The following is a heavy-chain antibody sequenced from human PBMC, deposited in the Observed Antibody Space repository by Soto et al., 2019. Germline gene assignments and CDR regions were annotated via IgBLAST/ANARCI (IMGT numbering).Heavy chain of an antibody. D-gene: IGHD3-22*01. J-gene: IGHJ3*02. CDR2: IYYSGST. CDR1: GGSISSYY. Sequence: SETLSLTCTVSGGSISSYYWSWIRQPPGKGLEWIGYIYYSGSTNYNPSLKSRVTISVDTSKNQFSLKLSSVTAADTAVYYCARDSGPKSYDSSGRKAFDIWGQGTMVTVSS. V-gene: IGHV4-59*01. CDR3: ARDSGPKSYDSSGRKAFDI.